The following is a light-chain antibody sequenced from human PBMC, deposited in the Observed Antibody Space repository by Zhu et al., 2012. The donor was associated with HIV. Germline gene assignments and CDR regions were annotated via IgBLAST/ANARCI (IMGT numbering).Light chain of an antibody. V-gene: IGKV3-15*01. CDR3: QQYNDWPPWT. J-gene: IGKJ1*01. CDR1: QSVRTD. Sequence: ETVMTQSPATLSVSPGERATLSCRASQSVRTDLAWYQQKPGQAPRFSGSGSGTEFTLTISSLQSEDFAVYYCQQYNDWPPWTFGQGTKVEIK.